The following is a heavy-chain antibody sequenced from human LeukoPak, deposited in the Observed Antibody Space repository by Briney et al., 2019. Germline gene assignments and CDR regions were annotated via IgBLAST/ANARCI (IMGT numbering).Heavy chain of an antibody. Sequence: GGSLSLSCAASGFTFSFYNMNWVRQAPGKGLEWVSYISRDSITTYYADSVKGRFTISRGNAKNSLYLQMNSLRDEDTAVYFCARDLLDCWGQGTLVTVSS. J-gene: IGHJ4*02. CDR3: ARDLLDC. CDR2: ISRDSITT. V-gene: IGHV3-48*02. CDR1: GFTFSFYN.